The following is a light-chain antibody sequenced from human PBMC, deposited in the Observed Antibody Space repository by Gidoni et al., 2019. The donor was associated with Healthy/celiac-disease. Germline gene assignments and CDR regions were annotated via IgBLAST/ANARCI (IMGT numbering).Light chain of an antibody. J-gene: IGKJ1*01. Sequence: EIVMTQSPATLSVSPGERATLSCRASQSVSSNLAWYQQKPGQAPRLLIYGASTRATGIPARLSGSGSGTEFTLTISSLQSEDFAVYYCQKYNNWPTTFGQGTKVEIK. CDR1: QSVSSN. V-gene: IGKV3-15*01. CDR3: QKYNNWPTT. CDR2: GAS.